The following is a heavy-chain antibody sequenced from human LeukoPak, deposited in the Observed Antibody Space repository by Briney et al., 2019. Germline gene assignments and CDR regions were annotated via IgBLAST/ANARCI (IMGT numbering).Heavy chain of an antibody. Sequence: SETLSLTCTVSDGSISSYYWSWIRQPPGKGLEWIGYIYYSGSTNYNPSLKSRVTISVDTSKNQFSLKLSSVTAADTAVYYCVATALRRRKDYYGMDVWGKGTTVTVSS. CDR2: IYYSGST. D-gene: IGHD4-17*01. CDR1: DGSISSYY. V-gene: IGHV4-59*01. J-gene: IGHJ6*04. CDR3: VATALRRRKDYYGMDV.